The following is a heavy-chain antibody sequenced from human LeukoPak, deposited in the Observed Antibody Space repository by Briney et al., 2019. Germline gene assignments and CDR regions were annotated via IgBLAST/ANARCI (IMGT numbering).Heavy chain of an antibody. J-gene: IGHJ4*02. Sequence: ASVKVSCEASGYTFTSYGISWVRQAPGQGLEWMGWISAYNGNTNYAQKLQGRVTMTTDTSTSTAYMELRSLRPDDTAVYYCAREYYYGSSGYYPRYYFDYWGQGTLVTVSS. V-gene: IGHV1-18*01. CDR1: GYTFTSYG. CDR2: ISAYNGNT. CDR3: AREYYYGSSGYYPRYYFDY. D-gene: IGHD3-22*01.